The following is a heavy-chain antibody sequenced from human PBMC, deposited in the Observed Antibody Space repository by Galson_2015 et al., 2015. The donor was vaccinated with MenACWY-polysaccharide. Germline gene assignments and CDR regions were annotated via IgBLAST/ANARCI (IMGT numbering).Heavy chain of an antibody. V-gene: IGHV3-73*01. J-gene: IGHJ4*02. CDR2: IRSKADSYAT. CDR1: GFTFSGSA. Sequence: SLRLSCAASGFTFSGSAMHWVRQASGKGLEWVGRIRSKADSYATAYAASVKGRFTISRDDSKNTAYLQMNSLTTEDTAVYYCTISIVGTTSGDYWGQGTLVTVSS. CDR3: TISIVGTTSGDY. D-gene: IGHD1-26*01.